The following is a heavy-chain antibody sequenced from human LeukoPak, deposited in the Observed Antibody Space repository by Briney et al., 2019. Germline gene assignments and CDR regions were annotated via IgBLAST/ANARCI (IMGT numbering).Heavy chain of an antibody. CDR3: ARDQDRWYFDL. CDR1: GFTFSSYA. V-gene: IGHV4-39*07. CDR2: IYYSGST. Sequence: GSLRLSCAASGFTFSSYAMSWIRQPPGKGLEWIGSIYYSGSTYYNPSLKSRVTISVDTSKNQFSLKLSSVTAADTAVYYCARDQDRWYFDLWGRGTLVTVSS. J-gene: IGHJ2*01.